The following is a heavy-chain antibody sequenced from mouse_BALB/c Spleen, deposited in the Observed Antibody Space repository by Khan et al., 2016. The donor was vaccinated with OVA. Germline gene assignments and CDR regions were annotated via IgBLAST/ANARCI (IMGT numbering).Heavy chain of an antibody. CDR2: INPGNTDP. V-gene: IGHV1-5*01. D-gene: IGHD4-1*01. CDR3: ARSNWGVAWFVY. CDR1: GYTFTSYW. Sequence: EVQLQQSGTVLARPGASVKMSCKASGYTFTSYWMHWVKQRPGQGLEWIGYINPGNTDPTYNQKFKGKAKLSAVTSTSTAYLELNSLKNEDSAVYYCARSNWGVAWFVYWGQGTLVTVSA. J-gene: IGHJ3*01.